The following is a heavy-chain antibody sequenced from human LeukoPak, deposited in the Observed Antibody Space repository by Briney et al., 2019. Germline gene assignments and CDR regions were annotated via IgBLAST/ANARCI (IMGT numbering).Heavy chain of an antibody. CDR2: INPNSGGT. Sequence: ASVKVSCKASGYTFTGYYMHWVRQAPGQGLEWMGRINPNSGGTNFAQKFQGRVTMTGDTSISTAYMELSSLRSEDTAVYYCARGDYGDVAYYFDYWGQGTLVTVSS. CDR3: ARGDYGDVAYYFDY. D-gene: IGHD4-17*01. J-gene: IGHJ4*02. V-gene: IGHV1-2*06. CDR1: GYTFTGYY.